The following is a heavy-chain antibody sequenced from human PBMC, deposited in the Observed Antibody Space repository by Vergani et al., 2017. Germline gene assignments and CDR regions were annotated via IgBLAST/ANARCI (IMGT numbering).Heavy chain of an antibody. CDR2: INPSGGST. CDR3: ARARHSRAVDY. J-gene: IGHJ4*02. D-gene: IGHD6-13*01. CDR1: GYTFTSYY. Sequence: QVQLVQSGAEVKKPGASVKVSCKASGYTFTSYYMNWVRQAPGQGLEWMGIINPSGGSTSYAQKFQGRVTMTRDTSTSTVYMELSSLRSEDTAVYYCARARHSRAVDYWGQGTLVTVSS. V-gene: IGHV1-46*03.